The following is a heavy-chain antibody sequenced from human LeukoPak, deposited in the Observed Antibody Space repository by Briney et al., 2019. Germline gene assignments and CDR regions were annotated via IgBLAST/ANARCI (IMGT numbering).Heavy chain of an antibody. CDR2: IYYSGSA. Sequence: SETLSLTCTVSGGFISSYQWSWLRQPPGKGLEWSGNIYYSGSANYNPSLKSRVIISVDTSKNQFSLKLSPVTAADTAVYYCARVGVDYSGNIIKYFFDYWGQGTLVTVSS. CDR3: ARVGVDYSGNIIKYFFDY. J-gene: IGHJ4*02. V-gene: IGHV4-59*01. CDR1: GGFISSYQ. D-gene: IGHD4-23*01.